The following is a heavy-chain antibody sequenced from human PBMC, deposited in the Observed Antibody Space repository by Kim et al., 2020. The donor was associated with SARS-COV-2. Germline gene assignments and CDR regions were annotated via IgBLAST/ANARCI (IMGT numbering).Heavy chain of an antibody. CDR3: ARLKWQWLVHY. CDR1: GGSISSSSYY. Sequence: SETLSLTCTVSGGSISSSSYYWGWIRQPPGKGLEWIGSIYYSGSTYYNPSLKSRVTISVDTSKNQFSLKLSSVTAADTAVYYCARLKWQWLVHYWGQGTLVTVSS. D-gene: IGHD6-19*01. J-gene: IGHJ4*02. V-gene: IGHV4-39*01. CDR2: IYYSGST.